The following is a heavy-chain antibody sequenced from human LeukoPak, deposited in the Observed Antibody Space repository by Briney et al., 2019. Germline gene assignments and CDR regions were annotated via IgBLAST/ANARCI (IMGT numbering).Heavy chain of an antibody. CDR1: GGSISSSSYY. Sequence: SETLSLTCTVSGGSISSSSYYWGWIRQPPGKGLEWIGSIYYSGSTYYNPSLKSRVTISVDTSKNQFSLKLSSVTAVDTAVYYCARLFYDFWSGYYIRAPAFDYWGQGTLVTVSS. D-gene: IGHD3-3*01. J-gene: IGHJ4*02. CDR3: ARLFYDFWSGYYIRAPAFDY. CDR2: IYYSGST. V-gene: IGHV4-39*01.